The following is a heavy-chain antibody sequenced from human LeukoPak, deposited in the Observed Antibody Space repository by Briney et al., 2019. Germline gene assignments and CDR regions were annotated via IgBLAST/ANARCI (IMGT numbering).Heavy chain of an antibody. CDR2: IKRKTDGGTT. Sequence: PGGSLRLSCAASGFTFSNAWMRWVRQAPGEGLEWVGRIKRKTDGGTTDYAAPVKGRFTISRDDSKNTLYLQMNSLKTEDTAVYYCTTVGDSSWYYFDYWGQGTLVTVSS. V-gene: IGHV3-15*01. CDR1: GFTFSNAW. D-gene: IGHD3-22*01. J-gene: IGHJ4*02. CDR3: TTVGDSSWYYFDY.